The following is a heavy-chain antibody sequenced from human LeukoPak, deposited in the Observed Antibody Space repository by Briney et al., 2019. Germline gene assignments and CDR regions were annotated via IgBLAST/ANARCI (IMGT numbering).Heavy chain of an antibody. D-gene: IGHD3-22*01. J-gene: IGHJ6*03. V-gene: IGHV3-20*04. CDR1: GFTFDDYG. Sequence: GGSLRLSCAASGFTFDDYGMSWVRQAPGKGLEWVSGINWNGGSTGYADSVKGRFTISRDNAKNSLYLQMNSLRAEDTALYYCARAGHYYDSSGYDKYYYYYMDVWGKGTTVTVSS. CDR3: ARAGHYYDSSGYDKYYYYYMDV. CDR2: INWNGGST.